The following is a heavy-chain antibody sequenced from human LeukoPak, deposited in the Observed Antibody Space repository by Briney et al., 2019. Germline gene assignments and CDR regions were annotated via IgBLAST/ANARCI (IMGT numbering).Heavy chain of an antibody. CDR1: GYTFSDSH. CDR3: ARDLYSGTYGR. CDR2: INPTSGVT. J-gene: IGHJ4*02. D-gene: IGHD1-26*01. V-gene: IGHV1-2*02. Sequence: GASVKVSCKASGYTFSDSHMHWVRQAPGQGLEWMGWINPTSGVTKYAEKFQGRVTMTRDTSIRTAYMEMSRLRSDDTALYYCARDLYSGTYGRWGQGTLVTVSS.